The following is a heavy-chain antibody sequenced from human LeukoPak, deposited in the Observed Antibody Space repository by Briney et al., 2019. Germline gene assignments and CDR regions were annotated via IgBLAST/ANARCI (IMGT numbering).Heavy chain of an antibody. V-gene: IGHV3-7*03. CDR2: IQEDGKKE. J-gene: IGHJ3*02. D-gene: IGHD1-26*01. Sequence: GGSLRLSCEASGFTFTKFWMSWVRQAPGKGLEWVANIQEDGKKENYVDSVRGRFTISRDNAKNSIYLQMNSLRVEDTAVYYCARGRELVVDAFDIWGQGTMVTVSS. CDR3: ARGRELVVDAFDI. CDR1: GFTFTKFW.